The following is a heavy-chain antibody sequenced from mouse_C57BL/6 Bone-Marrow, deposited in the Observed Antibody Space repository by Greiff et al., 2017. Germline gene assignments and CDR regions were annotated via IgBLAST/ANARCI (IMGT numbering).Heavy chain of an antibody. CDR3: ASPYYYGSSAWFAY. J-gene: IGHJ3*01. D-gene: IGHD1-1*01. Sequence: QVQLKQSGAELARPGASVKLSCKASGYTFTSYGISWVKQRTGQGLEWIGEIYPRSGNTYYNEKFKGKATLTADKSSSTAYMELRSLTSEDSAVYFCASPYYYGSSAWFAYWGQGTLVTVSA. CDR1: GYTFTSYG. V-gene: IGHV1-81*01. CDR2: IYPRSGNT.